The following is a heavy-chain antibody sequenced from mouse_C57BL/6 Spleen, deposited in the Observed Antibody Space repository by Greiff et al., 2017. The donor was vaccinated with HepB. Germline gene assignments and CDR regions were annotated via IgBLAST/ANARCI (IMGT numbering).Heavy chain of an antibody. CDR2: IDPSDSDT. D-gene: IGHD2-1*01. Sequence: QVQLQQPGADLVKPGASVKLSCKASGYTFTSYWMHWVKQRPGQGLEWIGRIDPSDSDTNYNQKFKGKATLTVDKSSSTAYLQLSSLTSEDSAVYYCAMAHGNHCAMAYWGQGTPVTVSA. J-gene: IGHJ4*01. V-gene: IGHV1-74*01. CDR3: AMAHGNHCAMAY. CDR1: GYTFTSYW.